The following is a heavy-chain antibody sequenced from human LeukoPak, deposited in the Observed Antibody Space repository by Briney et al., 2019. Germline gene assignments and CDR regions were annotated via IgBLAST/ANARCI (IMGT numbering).Heavy chain of an antibody. J-gene: IGHJ4*02. CDR2: VDYSGTT. CDR1: GGSASTSH. D-gene: IGHD3-22*01. CDR3: TRGYYEPFDR. Sequence: PSETLSLTCTVSGGSASTSHWNWIRQSPKKGLEWIGNVDYSGTTKYNPSLRSRVTLSLDTSKNQFSLKLRSVTAADTALYYCTRGYYEPFDRWGQGTLVTVSS. V-gene: IGHV4-59*02.